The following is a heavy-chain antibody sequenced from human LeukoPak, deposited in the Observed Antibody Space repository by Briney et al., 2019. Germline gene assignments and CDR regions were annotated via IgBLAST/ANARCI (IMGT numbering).Heavy chain of an antibody. CDR2: IGTAGDT. Sequence: GGSLRLSCAASGFTFSNYDMHWVRQATGKGLEWVSAIGTAGDTYYPGSVKGRFTISRENAKNSLYLQMNSLRAGDTAVYYCAKGSDDYDSSAGYFDLWGRGTLVTVSS. CDR1: GFTFSNYD. D-gene: IGHD3-22*01. J-gene: IGHJ2*01. V-gene: IGHV3-13*04. CDR3: AKGSDDYDSSAGYFDL.